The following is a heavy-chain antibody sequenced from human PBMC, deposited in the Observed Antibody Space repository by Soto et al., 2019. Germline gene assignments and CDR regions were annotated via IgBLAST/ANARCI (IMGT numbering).Heavy chain of an antibody. J-gene: IGHJ6*02. CDR1: GFDFDSYT. Sequence: LRLSCVASGFDFDSYTIHWVRQAPGKGLEWVSFMSSRGSYIFYADSVKGRFTISRDNAKSILYLQMNSLRAEDTAVYYRARDLGDYGEYLYYHYAMDVWGQGTTVTVSS. D-gene: IGHD4-17*01. CDR2: MSSRGSYI. CDR3: ARDLGDYGEYLYYHYAMDV. V-gene: IGHV3-21*06.